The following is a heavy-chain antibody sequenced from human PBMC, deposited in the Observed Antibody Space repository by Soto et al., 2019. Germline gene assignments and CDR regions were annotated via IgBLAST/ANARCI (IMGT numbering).Heavy chain of an antibody. D-gene: IGHD3-3*01. CDR3: ARVYSGFWRGYGYYYYGMDV. CDR1: GGTFSSYA. V-gene: IGHV1-69*01. Sequence: QVQLVQSGAEVKKPGSSVKVSCKASGGTFSSYAISWVRQAPGQGLEWMGGIIPIFGTANYAQKVQGRVTITADESTSTAYMELSSLRSEDTAVYYCARVYSGFWRGYGYYYYGMDVWGQGTTVTVSS. J-gene: IGHJ6*02. CDR2: IIPIFGTA.